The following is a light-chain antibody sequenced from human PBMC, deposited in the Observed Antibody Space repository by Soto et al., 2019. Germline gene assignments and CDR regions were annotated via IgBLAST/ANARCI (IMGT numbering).Light chain of an antibody. CDR3: QQNYNTRIT. V-gene: IGKV1-39*01. Sequence: SRSAWAADHVNITCRASQSITNYLNWYQQKPGKAPKFLIYAASSLQRGVPSRFSGSGSGTDFTLTIISLQPEDFTTYYCQQNYNTRITFGQGTRLEIK. CDR1: QSITNY. J-gene: IGKJ5*01. CDR2: AAS.